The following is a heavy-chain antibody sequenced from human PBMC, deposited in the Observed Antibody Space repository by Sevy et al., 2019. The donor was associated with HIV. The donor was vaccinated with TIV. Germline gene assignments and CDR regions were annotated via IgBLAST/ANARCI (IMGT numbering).Heavy chain of an antibody. D-gene: IGHD3-10*01. J-gene: IGHJ4*02. Sequence: ASVKVSCKASGYTFTSYGISWVRQAPGQGLEWMGWISAYNGNTNYAQKLQGRVTMTTDTSTGTAYMELRSLRSDDTAVYYCARATTTYYYGSGSYSPDYWGQGTLVTVSS. V-gene: IGHV1-18*01. CDR3: ARATTTYYYGSGSYSPDY. CDR1: GYTFTSYG. CDR2: ISAYNGNT.